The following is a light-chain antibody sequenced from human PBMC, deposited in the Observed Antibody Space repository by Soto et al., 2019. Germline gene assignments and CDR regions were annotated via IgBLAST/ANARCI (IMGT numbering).Light chain of an antibody. CDR1: SSDVGNFDL. CDR2: EVT. CDR3: CSYASSSTYV. V-gene: IGLV2-23*02. J-gene: IGLJ7*01. Sequence: QSALTQPASVSGSPGQSITISCTGTSSDVGNFDLVSWYQQYPGKAPKLVIYEVTKRPSGVSDRFSGSKSGNTASLTISGLQAEDEADYYCCSYASSSTYVFGIGTQLTVL.